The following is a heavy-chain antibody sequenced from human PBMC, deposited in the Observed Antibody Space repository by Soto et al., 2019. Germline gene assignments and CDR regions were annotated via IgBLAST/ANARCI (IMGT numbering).Heavy chain of an antibody. D-gene: IGHD3-3*01. V-gene: IGHV1-8*01. CDR1: GYTFTSYD. CDR2: MNPNSGNT. J-gene: IGHJ3*02. Sequence: ASVKVSCKASGYTFTSYDINWVRQATGQGLEWMGWMNPNSGNTGYAQKFQGRVTMTRDTSTSTVYMELSSLRSEDTAVYYCARAQATSDFWSGYYRAFDIWGQGTMVTVSS. CDR3: ARAQATSDFWSGYYRAFDI.